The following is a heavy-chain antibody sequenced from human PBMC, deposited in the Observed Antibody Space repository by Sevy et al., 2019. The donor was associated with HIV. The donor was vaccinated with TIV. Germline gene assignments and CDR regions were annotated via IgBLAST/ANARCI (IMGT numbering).Heavy chain of an antibody. CDR1: GYTLTTYY. Sequence: ASVKVSCKASGYTLTTYYMHWVRQAPGQGLEWMGIINPSGGNTNYAQKFQGRVTMTRDTSTSTVYMELSRLRSEDTAVYYCARALEIYRSSGYWFDPWGQGTLLTVSS. J-gene: IGHJ5*02. D-gene: IGHD6-6*01. CDR3: ARALEIYRSSGYWFDP. V-gene: IGHV1-46*01. CDR2: INPSGGNT.